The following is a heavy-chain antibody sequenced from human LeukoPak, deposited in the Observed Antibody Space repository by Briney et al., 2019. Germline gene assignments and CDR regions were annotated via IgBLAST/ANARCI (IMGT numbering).Heavy chain of an antibody. CDR3: AKSAGAYCSGGSCYSAVFDY. CDR1: GGTFSSYA. V-gene: IGHV1-69*13. J-gene: IGHJ4*02. CDR2: IIPIFGTA. D-gene: IGHD2-15*01. Sequence: GASVKVSCKASGGTFSSYAISWVRQAPGQGLEWMGGIIPIFGTANYAQKFQGRVTITADESTSTACMELSSLRSEDTAVYYCAKSAGAYCSGGSCYSAVFDYWGQGTLVTVSS.